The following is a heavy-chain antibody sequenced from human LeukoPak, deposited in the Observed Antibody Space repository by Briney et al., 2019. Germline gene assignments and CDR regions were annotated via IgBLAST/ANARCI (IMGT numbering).Heavy chain of an antibody. CDR1: GGTFSSYA. CDR3: ARDFCSTSCNLGY. Sequence: GASVKVSCKASGGTFSSYAISWVRQAPGQGLEWMGGTIPIFGTANYAQKFQGRVTITADESTSTAYMELSSLRSEDTAVYYCARDFCSTSCNLGYWGQGTLVTVSS. V-gene: IGHV1-69*13. CDR2: TIPIFGTA. J-gene: IGHJ4*02. D-gene: IGHD2-2*01.